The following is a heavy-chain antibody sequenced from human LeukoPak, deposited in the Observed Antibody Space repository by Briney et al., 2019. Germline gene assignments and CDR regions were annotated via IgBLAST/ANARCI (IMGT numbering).Heavy chain of an antibody. D-gene: IGHD2-15*01. CDR3: VNLGYCSGGSCYSGAFDI. Sequence: GGSLRLSCSASGFTFSSYAMHWVRQAPGKGLEYVSAISSNGGSTYYADSVKGRFTISRDNSKNTLYLQMSSLRAEDTAVYYCVNLGYCSGGSCYSGAFDIRGQGTMVTVSS. J-gene: IGHJ3*02. CDR2: ISSNGGST. CDR1: GFTFSSYA. V-gene: IGHV3-64D*06.